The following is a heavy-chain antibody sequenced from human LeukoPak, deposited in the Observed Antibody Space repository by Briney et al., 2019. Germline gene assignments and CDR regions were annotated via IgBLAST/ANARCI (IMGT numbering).Heavy chain of an antibody. Sequence: GGSLRLSCAASGFTFSNYAMNWVRQAPGKGLEWVSAISASGGRTYYADSVKGRFTISRDNSKNTLYLQMNSLRAEDTAVYYCASNSGYEKGYWGQGTLATVSS. CDR1: GFTFSNYA. CDR3: ASNSGYEKGY. CDR2: ISASGGRT. J-gene: IGHJ4*02. D-gene: IGHD5-12*01. V-gene: IGHV3-23*01.